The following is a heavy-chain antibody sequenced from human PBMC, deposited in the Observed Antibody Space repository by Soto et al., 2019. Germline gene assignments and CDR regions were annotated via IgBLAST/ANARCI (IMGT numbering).Heavy chain of an antibody. CDR3: ARDGGYDDYYFDY. Sequence: GGSLRLSCAASGFTFSSYWMSWVRQAPGKGLEWVANIKQDGSEKYYVDSVKGRFTISRDNAKNSLYLQMNSLRAEDTAVYYCARDGGYDDYYFDYWGQGTLVTVSS. V-gene: IGHV3-7*01. CDR1: GFTFSSYW. J-gene: IGHJ4*02. D-gene: IGHD5-12*01. CDR2: IKQDGSEK.